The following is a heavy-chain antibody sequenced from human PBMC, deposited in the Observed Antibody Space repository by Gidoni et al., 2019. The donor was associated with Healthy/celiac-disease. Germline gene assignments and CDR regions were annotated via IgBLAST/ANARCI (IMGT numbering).Heavy chain of an antibody. CDR2: IYYSGST. D-gene: IGHD5-12*01. CDR3: ARVGGYDQGGLDY. J-gene: IGHJ4*02. Sequence: QVQLQESGPGLVKPSETLSLTCTVSGGSISSYYWRWIRQPPGKGLEWIGYIYYSGSTNYNPSLKSRVTISVDTSKNQFSLKLSSVTAADTAVYYCARVGGYDQGGLDYWGQGTLVTVSS. V-gene: IGHV4-59*01. CDR1: GGSISSYY.